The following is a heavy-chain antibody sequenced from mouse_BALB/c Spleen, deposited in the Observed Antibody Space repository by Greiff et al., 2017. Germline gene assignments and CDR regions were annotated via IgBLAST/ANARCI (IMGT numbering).Heavy chain of an antibody. CDR2: INPSNGRT. CDR3: ARQDFSYWYFDV. V-gene: IGHV1S81*02. Sequence: VQLQQSGAELVKPGASVKLSCKASGYTFTSYWMHWVKQRPGQGLEWIGEINPSNGRTNYNEKFKSKATLTVDKSSSTAYMQLSSLTSEDSAVYYCARQDFSYWYFDVWGAGTTVTVSS. CDR1: GYTFTSYW. J-gene: IGHJ1*01.